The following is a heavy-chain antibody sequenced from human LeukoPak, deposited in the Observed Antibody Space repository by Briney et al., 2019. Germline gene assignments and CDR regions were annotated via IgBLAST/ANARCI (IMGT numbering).Heavy chain of an antibody. V-gene: IGHV1-69*06. CDR3: ARAMVRGVIRGRYFDY. J-gene: IGHJ4*02. CDR2: IIPIFGTA. Sequence: SVKVSCKASGGTFSSYAISWVRQAPGQGLEWMGGIIPIFGTANYAQKFQGRVTITADKSTSTAYMELSSLRSEDTAVYYCARAMVRGVIRGRYFDYWGQGTLVTVSS. D-gene: IGHD3-10*01. CDR1: GGTFSSYA.